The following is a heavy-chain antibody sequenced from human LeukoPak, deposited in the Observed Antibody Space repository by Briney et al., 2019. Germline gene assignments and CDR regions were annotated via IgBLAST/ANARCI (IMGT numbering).Heavy chain of an antibody. CDR1: GFTFSSYG. Sequence: PGGSLRLSCAASGFTFSSYGMHWVRQAPGKGLEWVAFIRYDGSNKYYADSVKGRFTISRDNSKNTLYLQMNSLRAEDTAVYYCARGDSSGWYYFDYWGQGTLVTVSS. D-gene: IGHD6-19*01. J-gene: IGHJ4*02. CDR2: IRYDGSNK. CDR3: ARGDSSGWYYFDY. V-gene: IGHV3-30*02.